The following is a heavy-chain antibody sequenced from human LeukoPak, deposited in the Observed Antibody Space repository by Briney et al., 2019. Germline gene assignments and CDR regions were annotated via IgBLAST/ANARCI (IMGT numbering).Heavy chain of an antibody. D-gene: IGHD2-8*01. J-gene: IGHJ1*01. Sequence: SETLSLTCAVYGGSFSIYYWNWIRQPPGKGLEWIGEINDSGSTNYNASLKSRVTISVDTSKNQFSLKLSSATAADTAVYYCARASKRDCPNGVCRDRYFQHWGQGTLVTVSS. CDR3: ARASKRDCPNGVCRDRYFQH. CDR1: GGSFSIYY. V-gene: IGHV4-34*01. CDR2: INDSGST.